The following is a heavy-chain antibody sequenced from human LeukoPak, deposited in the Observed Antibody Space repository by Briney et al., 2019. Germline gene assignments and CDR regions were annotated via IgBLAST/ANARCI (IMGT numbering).Heavy chain of an antibody. D-gene: IGHD3-10*01. Sequence: ASVKVSCKASGYIFTDYYIHWVRQARGQGLEWMGWINPNSGGTYSAQKFEARVTLTRDTSINTGYMDIRGLTSDDTAVYYCAKSQYSFGSGSTRPLFDYWGPGTLVTVSS. CDR3: AKSQYSFGSGSTRPLFDY. V-gene: IGHV1-2*02. CDR2: INPNSGGT. J-gene: IGHJ4*02. CDR1: GYIFTDYY.